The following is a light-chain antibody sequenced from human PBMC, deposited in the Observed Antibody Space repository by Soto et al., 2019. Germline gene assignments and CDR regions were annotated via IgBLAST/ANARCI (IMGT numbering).Light chain of an antibody. CDR3: QQYGSSPPIT. J-gene: IGKJ5*01. CDR1: QSVSSSY. CDR2: GAS. Sequence: EIGLTQSPGTLSLSPGERATLSCRASQSVSSSYLAWYQQKPGQAPRLLIYGASSRATGIPDRFSGSGSGTDFTLTISRLEPEDFAVYDCQQYGSSPPITFGQGTRLEIK. V-gene: IGKV3-20*01.